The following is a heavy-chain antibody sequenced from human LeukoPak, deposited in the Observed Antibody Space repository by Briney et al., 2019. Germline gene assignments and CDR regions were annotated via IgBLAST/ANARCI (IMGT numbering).Heavy chain of an antibody. D-gene: IGHD5-18*01. Sequence: GGSLRLSCAASGFTFDDYAMHWVRQAPGKGLEWVSGISWNSGSIGYADSVKGRFTISRDNAKNSLYLQMNSLRAEDMALYYCAKAPTRNVDTAMVTSYFDYWGQGTLVTVSS. CDR3: AKAPTRNVDTAMVTSYFDY. CDR2: ISWNSGSI. V-gene: IGHV3-9*03. J-gene: IGHJ4*02. CDR1: GFTFDDYA.